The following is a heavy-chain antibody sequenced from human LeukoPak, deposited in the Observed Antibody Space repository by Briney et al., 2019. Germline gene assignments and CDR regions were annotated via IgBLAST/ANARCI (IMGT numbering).Heavy chain of an antibody. CDR2: MNPNSGNT. V-gene: IGHV1-8*01. J-gene: IGHJ5*02. CDR3: ARGPLVRLPSSFDP. Sequence: ASVKASCKASGYTFTSYDINWVRQATGQGLEWMGWMNPNSGNTGSAQRFQGRVTMTRDTSISTAYMELSSLRSEDTAVYYFARGPLVRLPSSFDPWGQGTLVTVSS. CDR1: GYTFTSYD. D-gene: IGHD3-16*02.